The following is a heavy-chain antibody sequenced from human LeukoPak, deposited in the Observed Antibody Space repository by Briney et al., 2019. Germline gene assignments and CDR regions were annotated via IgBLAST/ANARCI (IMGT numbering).Heavy chain of an antibody. CDR2: TYYSGST. D-gene: IGHD3-3*01. Sequence: SQTLSLTCTVSGGSISSGGYYWSWIRQHPGKGLEWIGYTYYSGSTYYNPSLKSRVTISVDTSKNQFSLKLSSVTAADTAVYYCARAYYDFWSGIEDWGQGTLVTVSS. J-gene: IGHJ4*02. CDR1: GGSISSGGYY. CDR3: ARAYYDFWSGIED. V-gene: IGHV4-31*03.